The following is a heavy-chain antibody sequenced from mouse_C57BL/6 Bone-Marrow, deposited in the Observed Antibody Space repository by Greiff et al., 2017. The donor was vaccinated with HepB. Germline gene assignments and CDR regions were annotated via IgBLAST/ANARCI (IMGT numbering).Heavy chain of an antibody. CDR2: ISGGGGNT. CDR3: ARQAYYYGSSHFDY. CDR1: GFTFSSYT. V-gene: IGHV5-9*01. D-gene: IGHD1-1*01. Sequence: EVHLVESGGGLVKPGGSLKLSCAASGFTFSSYTMSWVRQTPEKRLEWVATISGGGGNTYYPDSVKGRFTISRDNAKNTLYLQMSSLRSEDTALYYCARQAYYYGSSHFDYWGQGTTLTVSS. J-gene: IGHJ2*01.